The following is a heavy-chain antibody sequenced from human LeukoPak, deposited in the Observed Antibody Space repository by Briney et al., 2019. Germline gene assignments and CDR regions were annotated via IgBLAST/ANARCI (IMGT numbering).Heavy chain of an antibody. CDR2: IRQDGDTK. D-gene: IGHD6-13*01. CDR3: ARSLPYGTNWYGRSDF. CDR1: VFIFSSYA. Sequence: GGSLSLLCAASVFIFSSYAMSCVREARGKGGERVANIRQDGDTKYYMDPVRGRFTFSRAHAINSLSLQLKSLRPGDGPIINCARSLPYGTNWYGRSDFWGQGTLVTVSS. J-gene: IGHJ4*02. V-gene: IGHV3-7*03.